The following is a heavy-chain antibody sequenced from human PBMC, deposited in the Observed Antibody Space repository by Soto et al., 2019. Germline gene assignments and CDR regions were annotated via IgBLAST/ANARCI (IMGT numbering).Heavy chain of an antibody. D-gene: IGHD4-17*01. CDR1: GFTFSAFG. CDR2: SSYGGSNK. CDR3: AKGPLRFPDDGDYADYSYGMDV. V-gene: IGHV3-30*18. Sequence: QMQLVESGGGVVQPGTSLTLSCVASGFTFSAFGMHWVRQAPGKGLEWVAISSYGGSNKYYGDSVQGRFTISRDNSRDTLYLQMNTLRDEDTAVYYCAKGPLRFPDDGDYADYSYGMDVWGQGTTVTVSS. J-gene: IGHJ6*02.